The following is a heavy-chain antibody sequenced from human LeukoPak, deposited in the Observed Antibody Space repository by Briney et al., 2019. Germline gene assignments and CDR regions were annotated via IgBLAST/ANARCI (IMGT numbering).Heavy chain of an antibody. V-gene: IGHV3-74*01. CDR2: INEDGSTT. CDR3: VRDLGGRSGH. J-gene: IGHJ4*02. CDR1: GFIFRSNW. Sequence: TGGSLRLSCAASGFIFRSNWMHWVRQAPGKGLVWVSRINEDGSTTNHADSVKGRFTISRDNVKNTLYMEMNSLRAEDMAVYNCVRDLGGRSGHWGQGTLVTVSS. D-gene: IGHD1-26*01.